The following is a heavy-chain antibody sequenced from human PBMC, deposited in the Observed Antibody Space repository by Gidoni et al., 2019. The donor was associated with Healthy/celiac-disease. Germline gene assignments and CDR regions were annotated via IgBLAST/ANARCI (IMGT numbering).Heavy chain of an antibody. CDR2: IYHSGST. Sequence: QVQLQESGPGLGKPSGTLSLTCAGAGGSISSSNWWRWVRQPPGKGLEWIGEIYHSGSTISTPSLKSRVPISVDKSKTQFSLKLSSVTAADTAVYYCARDSEEELFGYWGQGTLVTVSS. J-gene: IGHJ4*02. CDR1: GGSISSSNW. CDR3: ARDSEEELFGY. D-gene: IGHD3-10*01. V-gene: IGHV4-4*02.